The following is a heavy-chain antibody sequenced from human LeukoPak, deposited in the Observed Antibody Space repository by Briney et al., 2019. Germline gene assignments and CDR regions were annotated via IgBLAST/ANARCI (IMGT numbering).Heavy chain of an antibody. CDR1: GFTFSSYA. J-gene: IGHJ4*02. D-gene: IGHD6-13*01. V-gene: IGHV3-30*04. CDR2: ISYDGSNK. CDR3: ARDRDSSSWSRGYFDY. Sequence: GRSLRLSCAAPGFTFSSYAMHWVRQAPGKGLEWVAVISYDGSNKYYANSVKGRFTISRDNSKNTLYLQMNSLRAEDTAVYYCARDRDSSSWSRGYFDYWGQGTLVTVSS.